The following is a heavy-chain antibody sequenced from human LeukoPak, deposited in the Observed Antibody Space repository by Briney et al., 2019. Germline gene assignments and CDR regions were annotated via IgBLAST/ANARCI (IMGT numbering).Heavy chain of an antibody. V-gene: IGHV3-74*01. J-gene: IGHJ4*02. D-gene: IGHD3-10*01. CDR1: GFKFGNYW. CDR2: INPDGSTT. Sequence: GGSLRLSCEASGFKFGNYWMHWVRQDPGKGLVWVSFINPDGSTTNYADSVKGRFTISRDNAKNALYLQMNSLRAEDTAVYYCAKDLHYGSADYWGQGTLVTVSS. CDR3: AKDLHYGSADY.